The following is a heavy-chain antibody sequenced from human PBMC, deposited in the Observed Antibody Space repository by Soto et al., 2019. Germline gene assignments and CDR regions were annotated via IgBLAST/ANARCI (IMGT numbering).Heavy chain of an antibody. CDR1: GFSFSSYA. CDR2: VGSGGNT. V-gene: IGHV3-23*01. D-gene: IGHD5-12*01. J-gene: IGHJ4*02. Sequence: EVQLLESGGGLVQPGESLRLSCAASGFSFSSYAMSWVRQAPGKGLEWVSGVGSGGNTYYADSVKGRFTISRDNSKNKQYLQRNSLRAEDTAVYFCAKDSGYSYNPEDYFDYWGQGTLVTVSS. CDR3: AKDSGYSYNPEDYFDY.